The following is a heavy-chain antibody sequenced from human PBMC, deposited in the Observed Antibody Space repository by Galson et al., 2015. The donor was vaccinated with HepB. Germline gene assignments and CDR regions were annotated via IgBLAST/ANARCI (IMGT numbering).Heavy chain of an antibody. D-gene: IGHD6-13*01. CDR3: AIQQQLVRVLSDY. CDR2: IKQDGSEK. Sequence: SLRLSCAASGFTFSNYWMSWVRQAPGRGLEWVANIKQDGSEKYYVDSVKGRFTISRDNAKNSLYLQMNSLRAEDTAVYYCAIQQQLVRVLSDYWGQGTLVTVSS. J-gene: IGHJ4*02. CDR1: GFTFSNYW. V-gene: IGHV3-7*01.